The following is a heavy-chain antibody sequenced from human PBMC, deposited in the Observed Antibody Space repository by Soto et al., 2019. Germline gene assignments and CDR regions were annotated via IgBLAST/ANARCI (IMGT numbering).Heavy chain of an antibody. Sequence: GGSLRLSCAASGFTFSSYAMSWVRQAPGKGLEWVSAISGSGGSTYYADSVKGRFTISRDNSKNTLYLQMNSLRAEDTAVYYCAKDLSIAVAGTIDYWGQGTLVTVSS. V-gene: IGHV3-23*01. CDR1: GFTFSSYA. D-gene: IGHD6-19*01. J-gene: IGHJ4*02. CDR3: AKDLSIAVAGTIDY. CDR2: ISGSGGST.